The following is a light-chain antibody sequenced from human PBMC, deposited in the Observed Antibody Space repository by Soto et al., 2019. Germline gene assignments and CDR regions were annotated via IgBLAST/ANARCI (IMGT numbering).Light chain of an antibody. CDR2: EVT. J-gene: IGLJ1*01. CDR3: SSYVGTNNPYV. V-gene: IGLV2-8*01. CDR1: SSDVGDYNY. Sequence: QSALTQPPSASGSPGQSVTISCTGTSSDVGDYNYVSWYQHHPGKAPKLMIYEVTKRPSGVPDRFSGSKSGNTASLTVSGLQAEDEADYYCSSYVGTNNPYVFGTGTKVTVL.